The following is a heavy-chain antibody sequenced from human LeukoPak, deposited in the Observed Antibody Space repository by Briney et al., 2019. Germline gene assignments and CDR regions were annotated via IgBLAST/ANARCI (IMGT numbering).Heavy chain of an antibody. CDR2: INAGNGNT. D-gene: IGHD6-19*01. V-gene: IGHV1-3*01. J-gene: IGHJ4*02. Sequence: ASVKVSCKASGYTFTSYAMHWVRQAPGQRLEWMGWINAGNGNTKYSQRFQGRVTITRDTSASTAYMELSSLRSEDTAVYYCARSDGSGWYGGFDYWGQGTLATVSS. CDR3: ARSDGSGWYGGFDY. CDR1: GYTFTSYA.